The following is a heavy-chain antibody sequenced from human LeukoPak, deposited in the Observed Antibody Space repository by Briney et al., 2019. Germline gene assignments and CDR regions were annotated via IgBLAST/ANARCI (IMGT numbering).Heavy chain of an antibody. CDR2: IQNDGSDK. CDR1: GINFRSSG. Sequence: GGSLRLSCAASGINFRSSGMHWVRQAPGKGLEWVTFIQNDGSDKYYAASVKGRFTISRDNSKNTVYLHMASLRADDTALYNCAREGGRAVPGRFDQWGQGTLVTVSS. V-gene: IGHV3-30*02. D-gene: IGHD6-13*01. J-gene: IGHJ4*02. CDR3: AREGGRAVPGRFDQ.